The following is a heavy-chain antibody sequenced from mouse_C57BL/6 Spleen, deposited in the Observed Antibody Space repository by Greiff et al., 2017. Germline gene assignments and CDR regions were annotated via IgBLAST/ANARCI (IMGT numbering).Heavy chain of an antibody. CDR3: VRGNLYSNYVGYAMDY. J-gene: IGHJ4*01. CDR2: IRSKSSNYAT. D-gene: IGHD2-5*01. Sequence: EVQRVESGGGLVQPKGSLKLSCAASGFTFNTYAMHWVRQAPGKGLEWVARIRSKSSNYATYYADSVKDRFTISRDDSQSMLYLQMNNLKTEDTAMYYCVRGNLYSNYVGYAMDYWGQGTSVTVSS. V-gene: IGHV10-3*01. CDR1: GFTFNTYA.